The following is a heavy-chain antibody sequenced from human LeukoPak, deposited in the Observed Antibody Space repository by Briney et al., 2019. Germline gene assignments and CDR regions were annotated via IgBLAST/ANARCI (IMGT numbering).Heavy chain of an antibody. Sequence: PGGSLRLSCAASGFTFSSYGMHWVRQAPGKGLEWVAFILYDGSNRYYADSVKGRFTISRDNSKNTLYLQMNSLRAEDTAVYYCARGGSYLSAFDIWGQGTMVTVSS. J-gene: IGHJ3*02. CDR3: ARGGSYLSAFDI. CDR2: ILYDGSNR. D-gene: IGHD1-26*01. V-gene: IGHV3-30*02. CDR1: GFTFSSYG.